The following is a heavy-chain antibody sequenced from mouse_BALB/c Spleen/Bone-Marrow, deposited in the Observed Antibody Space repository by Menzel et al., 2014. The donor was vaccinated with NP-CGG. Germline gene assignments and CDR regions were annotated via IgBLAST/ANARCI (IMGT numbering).Heavy chain of an antibody. CDR1: GFTFSSFG. V-gene: IGHV5-17*02. CDR2: ISSGSSTI. D-gene: IGHD4-1*01. Sequence: EVMLVESGGGLVQPGGSRKLSCAASGFTFSSFGMHWVRQAPEKGLEWVAYISSGSSTIFYADTVEGRFTVSRDNPKKTLFLQMTSLRSEDTAMYFCTRGGNWDDFDSWGQGTTLTVSS. CDR3: TRGGNWDDFDS. J-gene: IGHJ2*01.